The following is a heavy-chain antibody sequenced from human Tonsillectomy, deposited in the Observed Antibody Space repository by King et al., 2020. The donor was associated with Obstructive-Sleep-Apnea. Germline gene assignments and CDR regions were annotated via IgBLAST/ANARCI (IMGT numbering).Heavy chain of an antibody. D-gene: IGHD5-24*01. CDR2: ISAYNGNT. J-gene: IGHJ6*02. CDR3: ARVGGGYNLDFYYGMDV. V-gene: IGHV1-18*01. Sequence: HVQLVESGAEVKKPGASVKVSCKASGYTFTNYGITWVRQAPGQGPEWRGWISAYNGNTNYAQKLQGRVTMTTDTSTSTAYMELRSLRSDDTAVYYCARVGGGYNLDFYYGMDVWGQGTTVTVSS. CDR1: GYTFTNYG.